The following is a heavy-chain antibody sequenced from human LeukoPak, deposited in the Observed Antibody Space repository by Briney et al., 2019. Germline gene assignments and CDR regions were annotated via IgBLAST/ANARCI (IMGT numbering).Heavy chain of an antibody. CDR3: ANPKPSEYSSSWYEGVAVAGMNYYYGMDV. CDR1: GFTFSSYA. J-gene: IGHJ6*02. CDR2: ISGSGGST. V-gene: IGHV3-23*01. D-gene: IGHD6-13*01. Sequence: GGSLRLSCAASGFTFSSYAMSWVRQAPGKGLEWVSAISGSGGSTYYADSVKGRFTISRDNSKNTLYLQMNSLRAEDTAVYYCANPKPSEYSSSWYEGVAVAGMNYYYGMDVWGQGTTVTVSS.